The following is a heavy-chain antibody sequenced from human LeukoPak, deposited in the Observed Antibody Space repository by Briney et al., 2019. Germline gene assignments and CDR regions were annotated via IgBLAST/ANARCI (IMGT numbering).Heavy chain of an antibody. CDR3: AKYVVSGDCGKWFDP. J-gene: IGHJ5*02. V-gene: IGHV4-59*01. D-gene: IGHD2-21*02. CDR1: GDSISSYY. Sequence: PSETLSLTCAVSGDSISSYYWSWIRQPPGKGLEWIGYIHYSGSTNYNPSLTSRVTISVDTSKSQFSLKMSSVTAADTAVYYCAKYVVSGDCGKWFDPWGQGTLVTVSS. CDR2: IHYSGST.